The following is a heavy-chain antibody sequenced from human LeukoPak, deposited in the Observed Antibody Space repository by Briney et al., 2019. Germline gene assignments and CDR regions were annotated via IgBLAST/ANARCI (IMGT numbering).Heavy chain of an antibody. J-gene: IGHJ3*02. CDR3: AKESGQHAFDI. CDR1: GGSISSYY. Sequence: PSETLSLTCTVSGGSISSYYWSWIRQHPGKGLEWIGYIYYSGSTYYNPSLKSRLTISVDTSKNQFSLKLNSVTAADTAVYYCAKESGQHAFDIWGQGTMVTVSS. V-gene: IGHV4-59*06. D-gene: IGHD1-1*01. CDR2: IYYSGST.